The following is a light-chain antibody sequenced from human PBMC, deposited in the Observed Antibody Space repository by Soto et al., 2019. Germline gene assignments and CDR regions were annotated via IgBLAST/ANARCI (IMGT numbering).Light chain of an antibody. V-gene: IGLV2-11*01. CDR2: DVS. J-gene: IGLJ2*01. CDR1: SSDVGGYYY. CDR3: FSYTSSSTLVV. Sequence: QSALTQPRSMSGSPGQSVTISCTGTSSDVGGYYYVAWYQQRPGRAPELIISDVSKRPSGVPDRFSGSKSGNTASLTISGLQAEDEADYYCFSYTSSSTLVVFGGGTKLTVL.